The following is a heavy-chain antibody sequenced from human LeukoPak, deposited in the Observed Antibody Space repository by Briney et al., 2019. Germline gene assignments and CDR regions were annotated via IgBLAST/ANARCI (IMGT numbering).Heavy chain of an antibody. J-gene: IGHJ4*02. V-gene: IGHV3-33*01. CDR1: GFTFSSYG. Sequence: GRSLRLSCAASGFTFSSYGMHWVRQAPGKGLEWVAVIWYDGSNKYYADSVKGRFTISRDNSKNTLYLQMNSLRAEDTAVYYCARTIVGATSIDYWGQGTLVTVSS. CDR3: ARTIVGATSIDY. D-gene: IGHD1-26*01. CDR2: IWYDGSNK.